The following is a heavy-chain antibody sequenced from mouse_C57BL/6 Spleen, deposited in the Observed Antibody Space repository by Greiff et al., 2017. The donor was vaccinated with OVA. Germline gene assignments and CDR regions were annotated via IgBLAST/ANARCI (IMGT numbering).Heavy chain of an antibody. CDR1: GYSITSGYY. Sequence: VQLKESGPGLVKPSQSLSLTCSVTGYSITSGYYWNWIRQFPGNKLEWMGYISYDGSNNYNPSLKNRISITRDTSKNQFFLKLNSVTTEDTATYYCAREPAYYSNYVAMDYWGQGTSVTVSS. CDR2: ISYDGSN. J-gene: IGHJ4*01. V-gene: IGHV3-6*01. D-gene: IGHD2-5*01. CDR3: AREPAYYSNYVAMDY.